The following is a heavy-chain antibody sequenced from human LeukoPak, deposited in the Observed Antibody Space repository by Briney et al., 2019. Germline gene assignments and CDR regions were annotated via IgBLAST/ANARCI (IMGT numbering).Heavy chain of an antibody. CDR2: VYYTGTT. V-gene: IGHV4-39*01. J-gene: IGHJ2*01. D-gene: IGHD2-8*02. CDR3: TRGEPSGSQYWWYFDL. CDR1: GVSINSRPYY. Sequence: PSETLSLTCTVSGVSINSRPYYWGWIRQTPGKGLEWLGDVYYTGTTYSNPSLRSRLTMSLDTSKNQFSLSLDSVTAADTARYYCTRGEPSGSQYWWYFDLWGPGTLVTVSS.